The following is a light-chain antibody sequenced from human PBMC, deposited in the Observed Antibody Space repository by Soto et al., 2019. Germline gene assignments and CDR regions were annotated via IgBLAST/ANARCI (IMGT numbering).Light chain of an antibody. CDR3: SSYAGTRTPVI. Sequence: QSVLTQPASVSGSPGQSITISCTGTSRDVATYNLVSWYQQHPGKAPKLIIYEVTKRPSGVSNRFSASKSGNTASLTISGLRAEDEAHFYCSSYAGTRTPVIFGGGTKLTVL. CDR1: SRDVATYNL. V-gene: IGLV2-23*02. CDR2: EVT. J-gene: IGLJ2*01.